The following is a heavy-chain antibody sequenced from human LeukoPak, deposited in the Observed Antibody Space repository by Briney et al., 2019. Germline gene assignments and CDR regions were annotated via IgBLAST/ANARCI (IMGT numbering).Heavy chain of an antibody. CDR1: GFTFSSYG. CDR2: ISYDGSNK. J-gene: IGHJ4*02. CDR3: AKGVAAGYCSGGSCPTYSFDY. V-gene: IGHV3-30*18. D-gene: IGHD2-15*01. Sequence: GGSLRLSCAASGFTFSSYGMHWVRQAPGKGLEWVAVISYDGSNKYYADSVKGRFTTSRDNYKNTLYLQMNSLRADDTAVYYCAKGVAAGYCSGGSCPTYSFDYWGQGTLVTVSS.